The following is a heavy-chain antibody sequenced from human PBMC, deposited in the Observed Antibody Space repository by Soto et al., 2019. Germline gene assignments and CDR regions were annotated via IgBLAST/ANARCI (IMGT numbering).Heavy chain of an antibody. J-gene: IGHJ3*02. D-gene: IGHD2-2*01. CDR3: ARARGDCSSTSCYGAFDI. Sequence: GGSLRLSCAASGFTVSSNYMSWVRQAPGKGLEWVSVIYSGGSTYYADSVKGRFTISRDNSKNTLYLQMNSLRAEDTAVYYCARARGDCSSTSCYGAFDIWGQGTMVTVSS. V-gene: IGHV3-66*01. CDR1: GFTVSSNY. CDR2: IYSGGST.